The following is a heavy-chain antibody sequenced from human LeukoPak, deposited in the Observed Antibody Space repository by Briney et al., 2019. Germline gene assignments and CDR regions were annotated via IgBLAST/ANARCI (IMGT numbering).Heavy chain of an antibody. CDR1: GFTFSSFA. J-gene: IGHJ4*02. CDR2: ISGSGGGT. D-gene: IGHD3-9*01. Sequence: RGGSLRLSCAASGFTFSSFAMSWVRQAPGKGLEWVSAISGSGGGTYYADSVKGRFTISRDNAKNSLYLQMNSLRAEDTAVYYCARESPSFDYDPPYVDYWGQGTLVTVSS. CDR3: ARESPSFDYDPPYVDY. V-gene: IGHV3-23*01.